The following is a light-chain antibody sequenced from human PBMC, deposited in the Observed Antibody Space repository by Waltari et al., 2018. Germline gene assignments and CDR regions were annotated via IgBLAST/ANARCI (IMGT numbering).Light chain of an antibody. CDR1: QSIAGN. CDR2: GAS. J-gene: IGKJ2*02. Sequence: EIVMTQSPATLSVSPGERATLSCRASQSIAGNLAWYQQKPGQPPRLLIYGASTRATGFPARFSGSGSGTEFTLTISSLQSEDFAVYYCEQYSNWPSTFGQGTKLEIK. CDR3: EQYSNWPST. V-gene: IGKV3-15*01.